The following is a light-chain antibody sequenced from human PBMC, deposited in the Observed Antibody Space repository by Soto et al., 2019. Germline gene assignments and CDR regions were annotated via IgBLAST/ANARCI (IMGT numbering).Light chain of an antibody. J-gene: IGLJ1*01. CDR1: SSDVGGYNS. CDR2: EVS. V-gene: IGLV2-14*01. CDR3: SSYTTNTGLEYV. Sequence: QSALAQPASVSASPGQSITISCTETSSDVGGYNSVSWYQHHPGKAPKLMIYEVSNRPSGVSDRFSGSKSGNTASLAISGLQAEDEADYYCSSYTTNTGLEYVFGNGTKVTVL.